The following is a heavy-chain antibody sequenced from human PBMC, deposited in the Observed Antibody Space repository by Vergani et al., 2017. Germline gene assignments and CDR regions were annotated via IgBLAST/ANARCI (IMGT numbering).Heavy chain of an antibody. CDR3: AKVHFKSPNEYYDFWSGYYFDPLGDNWFDP. Sequence: QLQLQESGPGLVKPSETLSLTCTVSGGSISSSSYYWGWIRQPPGKGLEWIGSIYYSGSTYYNPSLKSRVTISVDTSKNQFSLKLSSVTAADTAVYYCAKVHFKSPNEYYDFWSGYYFDPLGDNWFDPWGQGTLVTVSS. D-gene: IGHD3-3*01. J-gene: IGHJ5*02. CDR1: GGSISSSSYY. CDR2: IYYSGST. V-gene: IGHV4-39*01.